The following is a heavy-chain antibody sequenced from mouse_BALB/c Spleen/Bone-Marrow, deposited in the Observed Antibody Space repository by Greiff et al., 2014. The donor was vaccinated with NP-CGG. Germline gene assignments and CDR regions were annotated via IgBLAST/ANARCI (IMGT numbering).Heavy chain of an antibody. V-gene: IGHV1-61*01. Sequence: VQLQESGAELVRPGASVKLSCKASGYTFTSCWMNWVKQRPGQGFEWIGMIDPSDSETHYNQMFKDKATLTVDKFSNTAYMQLSSLTSEDSAIYYCAWGYIRGYDYDWFAYWGQGTLVTVSA. CDR1: GYTFTSCW. D-gene: IGHD2-4*01. J-gene: IGHJ3*01. CDR2: IDPSDSET. CDR3: AWGYIRGYDYDWFAY.